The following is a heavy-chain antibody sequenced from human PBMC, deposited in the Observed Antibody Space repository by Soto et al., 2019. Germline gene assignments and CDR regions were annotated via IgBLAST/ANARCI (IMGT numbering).Heavy chain of an antibody. CDR1: GFNFSSYG. D-gene: IGHD2-2*01. CDR3: AEDLVKTSSWPAD. J-gene: IGHJ4*02. V-gene: IGHV3-30*18. Sequence: HVQLVESGGGVVQPGRSLRLSCAVSGFNFSSYGMHWVRQAPGKGLEWVAVISYDGSHKASADSVKGRFAISRDNSKNTLCLQMNSLRVEDTAVYYCAEDLVKTSSWPADWGQGTLVTVSS. CDR2: ISYDGSHK.